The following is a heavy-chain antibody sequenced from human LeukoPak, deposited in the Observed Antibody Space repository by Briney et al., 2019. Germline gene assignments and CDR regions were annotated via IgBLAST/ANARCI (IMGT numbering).Heavy chain of an antibody. J-gene: IGHJ4*02. V-gene: IGHV3-30*18. CDR1: GFTFSSYG. CDR3: AKDAHPLAAAGTDY. D-gene: IGHD6-13*01. CDR2: ISYDGSNK. Sequence: PGRSLRLSCAASGFTFSSYGMHWVRQAPGKGLEWVAVISYDGSNKYYADSVKGRFTISRDNSKNTLYLQMNSLRAEDTAVCYCAKDAHPLAAAGTDYWGQGTLVTVSS.